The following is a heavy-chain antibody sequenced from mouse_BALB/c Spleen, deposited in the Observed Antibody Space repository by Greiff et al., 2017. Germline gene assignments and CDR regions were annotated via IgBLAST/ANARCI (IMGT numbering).Heavy chain of an antibody. CDR1: GYTFTSYW. CDR3: ARAGSSYWYFDV. CDR2: IYPGDGDT. D-gene: IGHD1-1*01. V-gene: IGHV1-87*01. Sequence: QVQLQQSGAELARPGASVKLSCKASGYTFTSYWMQWVKQRPGQGLEWIGAIYPGDGDTRYTQKFKGKATLTADKSSSTADMQLSSLASEDSAVYYCARAGSSYWYFDVWGAGTTVTVSS. J-gene: IGHJ1*01.